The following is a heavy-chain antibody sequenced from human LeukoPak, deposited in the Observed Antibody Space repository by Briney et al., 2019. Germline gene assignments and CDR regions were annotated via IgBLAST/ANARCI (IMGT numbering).Heavy chain of an antibody. CDR3: ARDPFSVVTAPSHAFDI. J-gene: IGHJ3*02. D-gene: IGHD2-21*02. CDR2: ISSSSSTI. V-gene: IGHV3-11*01. Sequence: GGSLRLSCAASGFTFSDYYMSWIRQAPGKGLEWVSYISSSSSTIYYADSVKGRFTISRDNAKNSLYLQMNSLRAEDTAVYYCARDPFSVVTAPSHAFDIWGQGTMVTVSS. CDR1: GFTFSDYY.